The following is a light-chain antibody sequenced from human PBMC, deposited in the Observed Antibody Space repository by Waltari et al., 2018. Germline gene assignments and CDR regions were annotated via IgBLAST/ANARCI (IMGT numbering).Light chain of an antibody. Sequence: EIVLTPSPATLSLSPGGTVALSCRANQSVSSYLAWYQQKPGQAPRLLIYDTSNRATGIPARFGGYGSGTDFSLTISSLEPEDFAVYYCQQRASWPVTFGQGTRLEIK. J-gene: IGKJ5*01. CDR3: QQRASWPVT. CDR2: DTS. V-gene: IGKV3-11*01. CDR1: QSVSSY.